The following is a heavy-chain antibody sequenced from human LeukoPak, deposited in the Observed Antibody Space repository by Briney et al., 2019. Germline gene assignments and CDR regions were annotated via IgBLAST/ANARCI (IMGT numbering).Heavy chain of an antibody. J-gene: IGHJ4*02. CDR2: MSSGSRYI. CDR1: GFTFSNYA. V-gene: IGHV3-21*04. D-gene: IGHD5-18*01. Sequence: KPGGSLRLSCTASGFTFSNYAMTWVRQAPGRGPEWISSMSSGSRYIYFADSVRGRFTIPRDNTKNSLCLVMNSLRAEDTAVYYRAKWIQLTYFDYWGQGTLVTVSS. CDR3: AKWIQLTYFDY.